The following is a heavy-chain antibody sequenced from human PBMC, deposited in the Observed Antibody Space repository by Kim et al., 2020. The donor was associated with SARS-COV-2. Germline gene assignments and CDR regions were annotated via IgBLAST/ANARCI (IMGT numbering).Heavy chain of an antibody. Sequence: SETLSLTCTVSGGSISSYYWSWIRQPPGKGLEWIGYIYYSGSTNYNPSLKSRVTISVDTSKNQFSLKLSSVTAADTAVYYCARFIWFGGGWFDPWGQGTLVTVSS. V-gene: IGHV4-59*01. CDR1: GGSISSYY. J-gene: IGHJ5*02. D-gene: IGHD3-10*01. CDR3: ARFIWFGGGWFDP. CDR2: IYYSGST.